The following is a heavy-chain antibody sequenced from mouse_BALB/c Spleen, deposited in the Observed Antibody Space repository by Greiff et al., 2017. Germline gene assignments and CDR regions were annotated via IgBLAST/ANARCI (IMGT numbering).Heavy chain of an antibody. D-gene: IGHD1-2*01. V-gene: IGHV14-3*02. CDR1: GFNIKDTY. J-gene: IGHJ2*01. Sequence: EVQLQESGAELVKPGASVKLSCTASGFNIKDTYMHWVKQRPEQGLEWIGRIDPANGNTKYDPKFQGKATITADTSSNTAYLQLSSLTSKDTAVYYCAREDYGYYFDYWGQGTTLTVSS. CDR3: AREDYGYYFDY. CDR2: IDPANGNT.